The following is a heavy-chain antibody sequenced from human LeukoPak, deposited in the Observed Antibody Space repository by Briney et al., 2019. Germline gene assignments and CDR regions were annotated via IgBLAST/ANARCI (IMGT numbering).Heavy chain of an antibody. CDR1: GFTFSTFA. CDR2: IFPSGGEI. Sequence: LAGGSLRLSCAASGFTFSTFAMIWVRQPPGKGLEWVSSIFPSGGEIHYADSVRGRFTISRDNSKNTLYLQMNSLRAEDTAVYYCARGPSGYHNTGGQGTLVTVSS. D-gene: IGHD5-12*01. J-gene: IGHJ4*02. V-gene: IGHV3-23*01. CDR3: ARGPSGYHNT.